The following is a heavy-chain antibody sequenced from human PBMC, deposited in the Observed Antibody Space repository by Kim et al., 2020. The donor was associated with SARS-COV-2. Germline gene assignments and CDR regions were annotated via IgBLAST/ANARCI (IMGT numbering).Heavy chain of an antibody. D-gene: IGHD3-3*01. CDR3: ARDVGLTIFGWVTADYGMYV. CDR2: ISSSSGSI. Sequence: GGSLRLSCAASGFTFSSYSMNWVRQAPGKGLEWVSSISSSSGSIYYADSVKGRFTISRDNAKNSLYLQMNSLRAEDTAVYYCARDVGLTIFGWVTADYGMYVWGQGPAVTVAS. V-gene: IGHV3-21*01. J-gene: IGHJ6*02. CDR1: GFTFSSYS.